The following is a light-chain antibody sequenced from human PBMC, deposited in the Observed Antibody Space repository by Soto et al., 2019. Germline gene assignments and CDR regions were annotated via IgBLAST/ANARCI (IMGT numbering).Light chain of an antibody. J-gene: IGLJ1*01. V-gene: IGLV2-14*01. CDR1: SSDVGGYNY. Sequence: SVVTQPASVSGSPGQSITISCTGTSSDVGGYNYVSWYQQHPGKAPKFMIYDVSNRPSGVSNRFSGSKSGNTASLTISGLQAEDEADYYCSSYTTSNTRQIVFGTGTKVT. CDR2: DVS. CDR3: SSYTTSNTRQIV.